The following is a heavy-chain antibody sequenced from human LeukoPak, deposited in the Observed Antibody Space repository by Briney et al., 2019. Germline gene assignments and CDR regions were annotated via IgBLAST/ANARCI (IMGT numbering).Heavy chain of an antibody. CDR2: INPNSGGT. Sequence: ASVKVSCKASGYTFTGYYMHWVRQAPGQGLEWMGWINPNSGGTNYAQKFQGRVTTTRDTSISTAYMELSRLRSDDTAVYYCARDLGYSGSYGYWGQGTLVTVSS. CDR3: ARDLGYSGSYGY. D-gene: IGHD1-26*01. J-gene: IGHJ4*02. V-gene: IGHV1-2*02. CDR1: GYTFTGYY.